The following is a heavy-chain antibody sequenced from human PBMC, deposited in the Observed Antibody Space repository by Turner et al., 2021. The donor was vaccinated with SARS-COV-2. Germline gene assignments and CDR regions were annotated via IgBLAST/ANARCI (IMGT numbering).Heavy chain of an antibody. J-gene: IGHJ3*02. Sequence: QVQLVESGGGVVQPGRSLRLSCAASGFTFSSDGMHWVRQAPGKGLEWVAVIWYDGSNKYYADSVKGRFTISRDISKNTLYLQMNSLRAEDTAVYYCARDHDYDSSGYTLDAFDIWGQGTMVTISS. D-gene: IGHD3-22*01. V-gene: IGHV3-33*01. CDR2: IWYDGSNK. CDR3: ARDHDYDSSGYTLDAFDI. CDR1: GFTFSSDG.